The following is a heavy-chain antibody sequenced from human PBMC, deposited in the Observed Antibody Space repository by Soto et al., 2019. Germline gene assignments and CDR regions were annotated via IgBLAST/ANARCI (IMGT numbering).Heavy chain of an antibody. D-gene: IGHD1-7*01. J-gene: IGHJ3*02. Sequence: QVQLVESGGDVVQPGRSLRLSCAASGFTFSSYGMHWVRQAPGKGPEWVAVISYDGSNKYYADSVKGRFTISRDNSKNTLYLQMNSLRAEDTAVYYCAKEDRARTTWPLDAFDIWGQGTMVTVSS. CDR3: AKEDRARTTWPLDAFDI. CDR2: ISYDGSNK. CDR1: GFTFSSYG. V-gene: IGHV3-30*18.